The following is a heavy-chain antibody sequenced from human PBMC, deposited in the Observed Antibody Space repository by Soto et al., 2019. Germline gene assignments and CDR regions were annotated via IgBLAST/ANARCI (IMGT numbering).Heavy chain of an antibody. J-gene: IGHJ4*02. Sequence: QVHLQESGPGLVKPSGTLSLTCAVSGASISDCDWWSWVRQPPGKGLEWIGEIHHSGATNHNSSVKSRVTISLDKSKNHLSLRLNSVTAADTAVYYCATRDYTASPYWGQGILVTVSS. CDR1: GASISDCDW. CDR2: IHHSGAT. V-gene: IGHV4-4*02. D-gene: IGHD2-2*02. CDR3: ATRDYTASPY.